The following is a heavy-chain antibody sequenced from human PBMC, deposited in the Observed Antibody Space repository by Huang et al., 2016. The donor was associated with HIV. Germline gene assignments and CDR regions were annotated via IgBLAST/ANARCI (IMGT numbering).Heavy chain of an antibody. J-gene: IGHJ4*02. CDR1: GFDFSSYA. V-gene: IGHV3-30-3*01. CDR2: IANDGNNM. D-gene: IGHD6-13*01. Sequence: QVQLGESGGGVVQPEKSLSLSCAASGFDFSSYAMNWVRQAPGKGPQWWGVIANDGNNMYYADSVKGRFIISRDNSKNTLYLQMNSLRGEDTAIYYCARGGILGTSWYRPFDYWGQGTLVTVSS. CDR3: ARGGILGTSWYRPFDY.